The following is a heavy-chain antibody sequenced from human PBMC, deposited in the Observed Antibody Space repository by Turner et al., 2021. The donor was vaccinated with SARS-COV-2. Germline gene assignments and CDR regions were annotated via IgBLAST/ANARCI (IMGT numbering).Heavy chain of an antibody. J-gene: IGHJ5*02. CDR2: MNPNSGNT. D-gene: IGHD3-9*01. CDR1: GYTFTSYD. CDR3: ARAAQLTVWFDP. V-gene: IGHV1-8*01. Sequence: QVQLVQSGAAVKRPGAAVKVSCKASGYTFTSYDINGVRQATGQGLEWMGWMNPNSGNTGYAQKFQGRVTMTRNTSISTAYMELSSLRSEDTAVYYCARAAQLTVWFDPWGQGTLVTVSS.